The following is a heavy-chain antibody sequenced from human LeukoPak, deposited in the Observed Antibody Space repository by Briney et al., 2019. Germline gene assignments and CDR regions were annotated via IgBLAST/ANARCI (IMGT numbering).Heavy chain of an antibody. J-gene: IGHJ5*02. Sequence: ASVKVSCKASGYTFTGYYMHWVRQAPGQGLEWMGWINPNSGGTNYAQKFQGRATMTRDTSISTAYMELSRLRSDDTAVYYCARDHYDFWSGSVVWFDPWGQGTLVTVSS. V-gene: IGHV1-2*02. D-gene: IGHD3-3*01. CDR3: ARDHYDFWSGSVVWFDP. CDR2: INPNSGGT. CDR1: GYTFTGYY.